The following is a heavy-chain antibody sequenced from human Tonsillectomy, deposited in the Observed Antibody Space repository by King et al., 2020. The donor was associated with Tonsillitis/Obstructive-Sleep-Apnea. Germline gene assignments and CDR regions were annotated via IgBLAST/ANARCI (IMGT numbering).Heavy chain of an antibody. CDR3: ATEGPTGAFDI. J-gene: IGHJ3*02. V-gene: IGHV3-74*01. CDR2: INTDGRRT. D-gene: IGHD3-9*01. CDR1: GLSLSNYW. Sequence: VQLVESGGGLVQPGGSLRLSCAASGLSLSNYWMHWVRQAPGKGLVWVSRINTDGRRTTYADSVKGRFTISRDNAKNTLYLQMSSPRADDTAVYYCATEGPTGAFDIWGQGTMVTVSS.